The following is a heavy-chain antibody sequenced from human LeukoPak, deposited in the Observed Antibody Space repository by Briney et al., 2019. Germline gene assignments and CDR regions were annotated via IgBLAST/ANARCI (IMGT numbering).Heavy chain of an antibody. CDR2: ISSSSSYI. J-gene: IGHJ4*02. CDR3: AREVRDYGDYVDY. V-gene: IGHV3-21*01. D-gene: IGHD4-17*01. Sequence: PGGSLRLSCAASGFTFSSYSMNWVRQAPGKGLEWVSSISSSSSYIYYADSVKGRFTISRDNAKNSLYLQMNSLRAEDTAVYYCAREVRDYGDYVDYWGQGTLVTVSS. CDR1: GFTFSSYS.